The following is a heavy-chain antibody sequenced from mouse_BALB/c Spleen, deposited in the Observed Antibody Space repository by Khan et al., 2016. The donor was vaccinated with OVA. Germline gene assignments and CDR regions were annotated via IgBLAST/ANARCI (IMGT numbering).Heavy chain of an antibody. CDR2: IGPGSSNA. Sequence: DLVKPGASVKLSCKASGYTFISYWINWIKQRPGQGLEWIGRIGPGSSNAYYNDKFKGKATLTAETSSNTAYIQLSSLTTDVYAVYFCARDDYCGRSCYAMDYWGQGTSVTVSA. J-gene: IGHJ4*01. V-gene: IGHV1S41*01. CDR3: ARDDYCGRSCYAMDY. D-gene: IGHD1-1*01. CDR1: GYTFISYW.